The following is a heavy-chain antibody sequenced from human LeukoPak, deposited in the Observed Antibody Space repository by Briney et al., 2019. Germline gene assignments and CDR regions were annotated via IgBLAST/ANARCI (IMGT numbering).Heavy chain of an antibody. J-gene: IGHJ4*02. D-gene: IGHD6-19*01. V-gene: IGHV3-33*01. CDR1: GFTFSSYG. Sequence: PGGSLRLSCAASGFTFSSYGMHWVRQAPGKGLEWVAVIWYDGSNKYYADSVKGRSTISRDNSKNTLYLQMNSLRAEDTAVYYCARDPGSGWHYYFDYWGQGTLVTVSS. CDR2: IWYDGSNK. CDR3: ARDPGSGWHYYFDY.